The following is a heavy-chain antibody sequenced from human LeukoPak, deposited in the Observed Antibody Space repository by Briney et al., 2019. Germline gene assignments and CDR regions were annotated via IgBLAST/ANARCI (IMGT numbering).Heavy chain of an antibody. CDR3: ARAVDSSYDFWSGYPVDY. V-gene: IGHV1-2*02. CDR1: GYTFTGYY. D-gene: IGHD3-3*01. CDR2: INPNSGGT. Sequence: ASVKVSCKASGYTFTGYYMHWVRQAPGQGLEWMGWINPNSGGTNYAQKFQGRVTMTRDTSISTAYMELSRLRSDDTAVYYCARAVDSSYDFWSGYPVDYWGQGTLVTVSS. J-gene: IGHJ4*02.